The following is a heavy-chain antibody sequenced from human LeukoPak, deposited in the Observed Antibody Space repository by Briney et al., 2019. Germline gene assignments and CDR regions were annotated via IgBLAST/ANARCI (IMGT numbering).Heavy chain of an antibody. V-gene: IGHV1-46*01. Sequence: ASVKVSCKASGYTFTSYYMHWVRQAPGQGLEWIGIINPSGGSTSYAQKFQGRVTMTRDTSTSTVYMELSSLRPEDTAVYYCARGPPGGSSGYYYSFDYWGQGTLVTVSS. CDR2: INPSGGST. J-gene: IGHJ4*02. D-gene: IGHD3-22*01. CDR3: ARGPPGGSSGYYYSFDY. CDR1: GYTFTSYY.